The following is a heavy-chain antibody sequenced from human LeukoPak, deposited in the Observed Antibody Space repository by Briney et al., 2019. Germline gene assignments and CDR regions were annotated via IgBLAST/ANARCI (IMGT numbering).Heavy chain of an antibody. Sequence: GSLRLSCAASGFIFSGYWMSWVRQAPGKGLEWVANMRQDGNENYYVDSVKGRFTISRDNAKNSLYLQMNSLRAEDTAVYYCARDSWGSAYYFDYWGQGTLVTVPS. D-gene: IGHD3-16*01. J-gene: IGHJ4*02. V-gene: IGHV3-7*01. CDR1: GFIFSGYW. CDR3: ARDSWGSAYYFDY. CDR2: MRQDGNEN.